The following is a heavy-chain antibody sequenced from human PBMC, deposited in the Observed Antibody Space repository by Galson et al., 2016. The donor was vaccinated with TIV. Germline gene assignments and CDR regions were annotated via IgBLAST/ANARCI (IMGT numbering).Heavy chain of an antibody. J-gene: IGHJ4*02. CDR1: GYTFTTYA. D-gene: IGHD6-19*01. V-gene: IGHV1-3*01. CDR3: ARGATSDWPFDY. Sequence: SCKASGYTFTTYAIHWARQAPGHGLEWMGWINAGNGDTKYSQKFQGRVTISRDTSASTAYMELSSLTSEDTAMYYCARGATSDWPFDYWGQATLVTVSS. CDR2: INAGNGDT.